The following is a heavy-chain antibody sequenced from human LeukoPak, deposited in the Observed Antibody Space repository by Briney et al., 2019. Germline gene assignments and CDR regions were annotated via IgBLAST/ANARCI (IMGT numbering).Heavy chain of an antibody. CDR3: ARDYSGSGYDY. D-gene: IGHD6-19*01. CDR2: IYYSGST. CDR1: GGSISSYY. Sequence: SETLSLTCTVSGGSISSYYWSWTRQPPGKGLEWIGYIYYSGSTNYNPSLKSRVTISVDTSKNQFSLKLSSVTAADTAVYYCARDYSGSGYDYWGQGTLVTVSS. J-gene: IGHJ4*02. V-gene: IGHV4-59*01.